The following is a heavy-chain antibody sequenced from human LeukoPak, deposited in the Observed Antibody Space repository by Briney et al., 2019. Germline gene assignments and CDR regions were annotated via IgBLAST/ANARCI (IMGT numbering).Heavy chain of an antibody. J-gene: IGHJ4*02. CDR2: ISSSGDTI. CDR1: GFPFSDHY. Sequence: GGSLRLSCAASGFPFSDHYMSWIRQAPGKGLEWVSYISSSGDTIYYAGSVKGRFTISRDNAKNSVHLQMNSLRAEDTSVYYCTRVVHYGSGPAVGWGQGTMVTVSS. CDR3: TRVVHYGSGPAVG. D-gene: IGHD3-10*01. V-gene: IGHV3-11*01.